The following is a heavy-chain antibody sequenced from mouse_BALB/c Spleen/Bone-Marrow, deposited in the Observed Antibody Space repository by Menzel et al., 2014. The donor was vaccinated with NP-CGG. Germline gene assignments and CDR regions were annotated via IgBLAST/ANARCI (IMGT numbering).Heavy chain of an antibody. Sequence: VQLKESGPELMKPGASVKISCKASGYSFTSYYMHWVKQSHGKSLEWIGYIDPFNGGTSYNQKFKGKATLTVDKSSSAAYMPLSSLTSKDSAVFYRARDLSINGFAYLGQRTLITVSA. CDR3: ARDLSINGFAY. CDR1: GYSFTSYY. CDR2: IDPFNGGT. J-gene: IGHJ3*01. V-gene: IGHV1S135*01.